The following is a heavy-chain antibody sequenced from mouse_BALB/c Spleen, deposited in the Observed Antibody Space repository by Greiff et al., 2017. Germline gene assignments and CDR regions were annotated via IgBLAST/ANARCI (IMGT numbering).Heavy chain of an antibody. CDR2: IRNKANGYTT. Sequence: DVKLVESGGGLVQPGGSLRLSCATSGFTFTDYYMSWVRQPPGKALEWLGFIRNKANGYTTEYSASVKGRFTISRDNSQSILYLQMNTLRAEDSATYYCARDVLRSAWFAYWGQGTLVTVSA. J-gene: IGHJ3*01. CDR1: GFTFTDYY. D-gene: IGHD1-1*01. CDR3: ARDVLRSAWFAY. V-gene: IGHV7-3*02.